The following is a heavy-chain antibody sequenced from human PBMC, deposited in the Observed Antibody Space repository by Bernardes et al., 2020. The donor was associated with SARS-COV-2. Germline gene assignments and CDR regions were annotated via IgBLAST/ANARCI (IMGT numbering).Heavy chain of an antibody. CDR2: ISSDGNNK. CDR1: GFTFSSYT. D-gene: IGHD3-10*01. CDR3: ARDRYYGSGRDLDY. Sequence: GGSLRLSCAASGFTFSSYTMHWVRQAPGKGLEWVAIISSDGNNKYHADSLKGRFTISRDNSKNTLNLQMNSLRAEDTAVYYCARDRYYGSGRDLDYWGQGTLVTVSS. V-gene: IGHV3-30*01. J-gene: IGHJ4*02.